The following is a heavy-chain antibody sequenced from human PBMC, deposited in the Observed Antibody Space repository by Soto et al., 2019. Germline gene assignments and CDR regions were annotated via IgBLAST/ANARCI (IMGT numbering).Heavy chain of an antibody. CDR1: GFSLDTSGVG. CDR3: AHIFDFDWVWAFEY. V-gene: IGHV2-5*02. D-gene: IGHD3-9*01. CDR2: IYWDDDK. J-gene: IGHJ4*02. Sequence: QITLKESGPTLVKPTQTLTLTCNFSGFSLDTSGVGVGWIRQPPGKTLGWLALIYWDDDKRYSPSLNSRLTITKDTSKNQVVLRMTNVDPVDTATYYCAHIFDFDWVWAFEYWGQGALVTVSS.